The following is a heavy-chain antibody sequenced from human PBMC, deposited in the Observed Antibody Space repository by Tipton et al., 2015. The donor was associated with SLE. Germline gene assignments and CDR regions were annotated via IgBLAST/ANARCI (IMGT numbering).Heavy chain of an antibody. D-gene: IGHD1-1*01. CDR2: VYYSGST. CDR1: GGSISSYY. J-gene: IGHJ3*02. CDR3: ARAHWAFDI. V-gene: IGHV4-59*01. Sequence: TLSLTCTVSGGSISSYYWSWIRQPPGKGLEWIGYVYYSGSTNCNPSLKSRVTISVDTSKNQFSLKLSSVTATDTAVYYCARAHWAFDIWGQGTMVTVSS.